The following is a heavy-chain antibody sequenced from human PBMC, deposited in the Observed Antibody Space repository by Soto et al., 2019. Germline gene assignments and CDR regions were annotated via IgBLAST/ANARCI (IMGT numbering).Heavy chain of an antibody. Sequence: QVHLVQSGAEVRKPGPSVKVSCKTSAYNFRSYGVSWVRQTTGQGFEWMGWISPYTDQTNYAQKFHGRLTLTTDTSTRTVYMDLRSLTSDDTAVYYCARYYHLGPRHGYGIDVWGQGTTVIVSS. CDR3: ARYYHLGPRHGYGIDV. CDR1: AYNFRSYG. V-gene: IGHV1-18*01. CDR2: ISPYTDQT. J-gene: IGHJ6*02. D-gene: IGHD3-3*02.